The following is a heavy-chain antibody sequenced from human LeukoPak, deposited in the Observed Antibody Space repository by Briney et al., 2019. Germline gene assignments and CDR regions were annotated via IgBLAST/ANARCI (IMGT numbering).Heavy chain of an antibody. Sequence: GGSLGLSCAASGFTFSSYEMNWVRQAPGKGLEWVSYISSSGSSIYYADSVKGRFTISRDNAKNSLYLQVNSLRAEDTAVYYCARGGGSYRVWGQGTLVTVSS. CDR3: ARGGGSYRV. J-gene: IGHJ4*02. CDR2: ISSSGSSI. D-gene: IGHD1-26*01. CDR1: GFTFSSYE. V-gene: IGHV3-48*03.